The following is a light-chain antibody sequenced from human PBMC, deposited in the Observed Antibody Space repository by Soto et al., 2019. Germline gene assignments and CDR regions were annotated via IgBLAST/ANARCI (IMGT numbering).Light chain of an antibody. CDR1: SSDVGTYNL. Sequence: QSVLTQPASVSGSPGQSITISCTGTSSDVGTYNLVSWYQQRPGKAPKLIISEGTRRPSGVFDRFSGSKSGNTASLSISGLQADDEADYYCCAYAGNSRYDFGTGTKVTVL. V-gene: IGLV2-23*01. CDR2: EGT. CDR3: CAYAGNSRYD. J-gene: IGLJ1*01.